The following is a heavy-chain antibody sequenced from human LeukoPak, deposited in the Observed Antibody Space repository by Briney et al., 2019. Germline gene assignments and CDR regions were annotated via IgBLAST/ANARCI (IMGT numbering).Heavy chain of an antibody. CDR3: ARDTGVGATGWDYFDY. D-gene: IGHD1-26*01. CDR1: GFTFSSYG. Sequence: GGSLRLSCAASGFTFSSYGMHWVRQAPGKGLEWVAVIWYDGSNKYYADSVKGRFTISRDNSKNTLYLQMNSLRAEDTAVYYCARDTGVGATGWDYFDYWGQGTLVTVSS. J-gene: IGHJ4*02. CDR2: IWYDGSNK. V-gene: IGHV3-33*01.